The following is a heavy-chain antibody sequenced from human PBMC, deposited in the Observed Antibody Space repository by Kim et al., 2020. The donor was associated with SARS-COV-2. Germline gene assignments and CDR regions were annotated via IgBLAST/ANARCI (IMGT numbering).Heavy chain of an antibody. D-gene: IGHD2-21*02. J-gene: IGHJ4*02. V-gene: IGHV3-23*01. CDR3: AKVGRIVVVTAEFDY. Sequence: SVKGRFTISRENSKKTLYLQMNSLRAEDTAVYYCAKVGRIVVVTAEFDYWGQGTLVTVSS.